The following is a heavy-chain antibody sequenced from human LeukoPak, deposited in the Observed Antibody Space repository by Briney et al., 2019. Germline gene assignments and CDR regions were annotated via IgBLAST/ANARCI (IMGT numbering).Heavy chain of an antibody. Sequence: PSETLSLTCTVSGGSISSGSYYWSWIRQPAGKGLEWIGRIFTSGSTKYNPSLKSRVTISVDTSKNQFSLKLSPVTAADTAVYYCAREGKITMVRGVIRYYYMDVWGKGTTVTISS. CDR3: AREGKITMVRGVIRYYYMDV. D-gene: IGHD3-10*01. V-gene: IGHV4-61*02. CDR2: IFTSGST. J-gene: IGHJ6*03. CDR1: GGSISSGSYY.